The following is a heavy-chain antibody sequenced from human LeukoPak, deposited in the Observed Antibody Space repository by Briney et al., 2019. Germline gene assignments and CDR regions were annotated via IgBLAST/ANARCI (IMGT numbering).Heavy chain of an antibody. V-gene: IGHV4-59*02. CDR2: IYYSGSS. CDR3: TRGGGLGYCTGSSCYSDY. CDR1: GDSVSSKY. D-gene: IGHD2-15*01. J-gene: IGHJ4*02. Sequence: PSETLSLTCTVSGDSVSSKYWTWIPQPPGKGLEGIGYIYYSGSSNYNASLRSRVTISLDTSKNQFSLKLTSVTAVDTAVYYCTRGGGLGYCTGSSCYSDYWGQGILVTVSS.